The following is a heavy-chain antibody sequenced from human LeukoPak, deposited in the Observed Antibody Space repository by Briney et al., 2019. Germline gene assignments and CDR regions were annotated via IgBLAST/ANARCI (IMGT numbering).Heavy chain of an antibody. CDR2: IYHSGST. CDR3: ARGGDLGYCSGGSCYDLGYFDY. CDR1: GGSISSGYY. V-gene: IGHV4-38-2*02. J-gene: IGHJ4*02. D-gene: IGHD2-15*01. Sequence: SSETLSLTCTVSGGSISSGYYWGWIRQPPGKGLEWIGSIYHSGSTYYNPSLKSRVTISVDTSKNQFSLKLSSVTAADTAVYYCARGGDLGYCSGGSCYDLGYFDYWGQGTLVTVSS.